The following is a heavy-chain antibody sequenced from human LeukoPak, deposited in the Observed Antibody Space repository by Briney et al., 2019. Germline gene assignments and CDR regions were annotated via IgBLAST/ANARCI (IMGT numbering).Heavy chain of an antibody. V-gene: IGHV3-30*18. D-gene: IGHD3-22*01. Sequence: GGSLRLSCAASGFTFSSYGMHWVRQAPGKGLEWVAVISYDGSNKYYADSVKGRFTISRVNSKNTLYLQMNSLRTEDTAIYYCAKEDVVVITIRYFQHWGQGTLVTVSS. CDR1: GFTFSSYG. CDR2: ISYDGSNK. J-gene: IGHJ1*01. CDR3: AKEDVVVITIRYFQH.